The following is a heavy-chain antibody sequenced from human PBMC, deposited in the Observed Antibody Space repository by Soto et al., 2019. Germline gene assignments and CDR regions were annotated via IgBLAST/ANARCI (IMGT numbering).Heavy chain of an antibody. CDR3: ARRVFKRMYYDFWSGPDAFDI. Sequence: SETLSLTCTVSGGSIISSSYYWGWIRQPPGKGLEWIGSIYYSGSTYYNPSLKSRVTISVDTSKNQFSLKLSSVTAADTAVYYCARRVFKRMYYDFWSGPDAFDIWGQGTMVTVS. CDR1: GGSIISSSYY. V-gene: IGHV4-39*01. D-gene: IGHD3-3*01. CDR2: IYYSGST. J-gene: IGHJ3*02.